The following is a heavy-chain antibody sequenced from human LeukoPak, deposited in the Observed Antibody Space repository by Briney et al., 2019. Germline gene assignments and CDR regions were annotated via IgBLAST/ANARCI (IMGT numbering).Heavy chain of an antibody. J-gene: IGHJ3*02. CDR2: TYYRSKWYN. D-gene: IGHD3-10*01. Sequence: SQTLSLTCAISGDSVSSNSAAWNWIRQSPSRGLEWLGRTYYRSKWYNDYAVSVKSRITINPDTSKNQFSLQLNSVTPEDTAVYYCARAGLYYYGSGSYYPAPHAFGIWGQGTMVTVSS. CDR1: GDSVSSNSAA. CDR3: ARAGLYYYGSGSYYPAPHAFGI. V-gene: IGHV6-1*01.